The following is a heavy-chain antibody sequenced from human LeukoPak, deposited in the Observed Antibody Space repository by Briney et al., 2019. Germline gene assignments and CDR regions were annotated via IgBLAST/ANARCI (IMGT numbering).Heavy chain of an antibody. CDR2: ISWNSGSI. CDR3: VKHIGGYSSSWYRGLDAFDI. J-gene: IGHJ3*02. V-gene: IGHV3-9*01. CDR1: GFTFDDYA. D-gene: IGHD6-13*01. Sequence: GGSLRLSCAASGFTFDDYAMHWVRQAPGKGLEWVSGISWNSGSIGYADSVKGRFTISRDNAKNSLYLQMNSLRAEDTALYYCVKHIGGYSSSWYRGLDAFDIWGQGTMVTVSS.